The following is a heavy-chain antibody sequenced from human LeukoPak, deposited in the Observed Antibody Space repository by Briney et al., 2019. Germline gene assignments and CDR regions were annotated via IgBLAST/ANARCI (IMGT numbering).Heavy chain of an antibody. Sequence: GGSLTLSCAASGFTFSSYAMSWVRQAPGKGLEWVSAISGSGGSTYYADSVKGRFTISRDNSKNTLYLQMNSLRAEDTAVYYCAKDLIPHRVSRGYCTNGVCPDYWGQGTLVTVSS. CDR3: AKDLIPHRVSRGYCTNGVCPDY. V-gene: IGHV3-23*01. CDR2: ISGSGGST. CDR1: GFTFSSYA. J-gene: IGHJ4*02. D-gene: IGHD2-8*01.